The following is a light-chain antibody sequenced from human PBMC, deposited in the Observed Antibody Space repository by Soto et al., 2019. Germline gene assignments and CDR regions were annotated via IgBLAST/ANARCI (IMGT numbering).Light chain of an antibody. CDR3: QQYYSYPRT. V-gene: IGKV1-5*01. J-gene: IGKJ1*01. CDR1: QTISSW. Sequence: DIQMTQSPSTLSASVGDRVTITCRASQTISSWLAWYQQKPGKAPKLLIYAASTLESGVSSRFSGRGSGTEFTLTISCLQSEDFATYYCQQYYSYPRTFGQGTKVDI. CDR2: AAS.